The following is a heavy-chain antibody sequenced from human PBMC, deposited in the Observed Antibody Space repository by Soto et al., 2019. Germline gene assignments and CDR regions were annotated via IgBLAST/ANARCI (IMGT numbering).Heavy chain of an antibody. CDR1: GFTFSSYA. Sequence: QVQLVESGGGVVEPGRSLRLSGAASGFTFSSYAMHWVRKAPGKGLEWVAVLSYDGSNRYYADSVKGRLTISRDNSKNTLYLQMNSLRDEDTAVYYCARSSGSYYDCGMDVWGQGTTVTVSS. V-gene: IGHV3-30-3*01. J-gene: IGHJ6*02. CDR3: ARSSGSYYDCGMDV. D-gene: IGHD1-26*01. CDR2: LSYDGSNR.